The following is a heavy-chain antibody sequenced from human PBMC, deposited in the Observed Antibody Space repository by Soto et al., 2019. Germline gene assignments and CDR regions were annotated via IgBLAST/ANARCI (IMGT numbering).Heavy chain of an antibody. V-gene: IGHV3-21*01. CDR3: ASSSHYDILTGYYNGPSDY. CDR2: ISSSSSYI. J-gene: IGHJ4*02. Sequence: PGGSLRLSCAASGFTFSSYSMNWVRQAPGEGLEWVSSISSSSSYIYYADSVKGRFTISRDNAKNSLYLQMNSLRAEDTAVYYCASSSHYDILTGYYNGPSDYWGQGTLVTVSS. D-gene: IGHD3-9*01. CDR1: GFTFSSYS.